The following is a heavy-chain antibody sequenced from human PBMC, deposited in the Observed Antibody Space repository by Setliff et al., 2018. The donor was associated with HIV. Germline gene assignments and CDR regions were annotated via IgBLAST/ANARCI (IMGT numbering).Heavy chain of an antibody. CDR3: ARVSRDIVVVIAAGYFDF. CDR1: GFTFSSYW. D-gene: IGHD2-15*01. V-gene: IGHV3-7*01. J-gene: IGHJ4*02. Sequence: PGGSLRLSCAASGFTFSSYWMSWVRQAPGKGLEWVANIKQDGSEKYYVDSVKGRFTISRDNAKNSLYLQMNSLRAEDTAVYYCARVSRDIVVVIAAGYFDFWGPGTLVTVSS. CDR2: IKQDGSEK.